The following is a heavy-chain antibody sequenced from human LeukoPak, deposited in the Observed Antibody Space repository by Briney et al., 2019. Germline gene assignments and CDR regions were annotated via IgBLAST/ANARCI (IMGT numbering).Heavy chain of an antibody. CDR3: ANYLRQLPFDY. CDR1: GFTFTSYV. D-gene: IGHD2-2*01. Sequence: GGSLRLSCAASGFTFTSYVMTWVRQAPEKGLEWVSAVTSGGSTFYADSVKGRFTISRDNSKKTLYLQMNSLRAEDTAVYYCANYLRQLPFDYWGQGTLVTVSS. J-gene: IGHJ4*02. V-gene: IGHV3-23*01. CDR2: VTSGGST.